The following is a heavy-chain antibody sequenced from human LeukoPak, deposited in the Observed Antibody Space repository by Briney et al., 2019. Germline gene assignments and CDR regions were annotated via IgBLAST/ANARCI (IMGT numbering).Heavy chain of an antibody. CDR1: GGSISSGDYY. Sequence: SETLSLTCTVSGGSISSGDYYWSWIRQHPGKGLEWIGYIYYSGSTYYKPSLKSRVTISVDTSKNQFSLKLSSMTAADTAVYYCARDHTTSSNWFDPWGQGTLVTVSS. V-gene: IGHV4-31*03. D-gene: IGHD2-2*01. CDR2: IYYSGST. J-gene: IGHJ5*02. CDR3: ARDHTTSSNWFDP.